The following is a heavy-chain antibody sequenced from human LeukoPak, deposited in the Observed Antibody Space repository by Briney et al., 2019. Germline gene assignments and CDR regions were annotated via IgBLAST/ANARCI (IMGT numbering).Heavy chain of an antibody. CDR1: GGSFSGYY. Sequence: PSETLSLTCAVYGGSFSGYYWSWIRQPPGKGLEWIGEINHSGSTNYNPSLKSRVTISVDTSKNQFPLKLSSVTAADTAVYYCARLKGYCSGGSCYSVPLGDYYYYMDVWGKGTTVTVSS. CDR2: INHSGST. CDR3: ARLKGYCSGGSCYSVPLGDYYYYMDV. D-gene: IGHD2-15*01. V-gene: IGHV4-34*01. J-gene: IGHJ6*03.